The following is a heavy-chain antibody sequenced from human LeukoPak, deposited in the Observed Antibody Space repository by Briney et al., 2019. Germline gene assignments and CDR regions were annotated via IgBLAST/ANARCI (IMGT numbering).Heavy chain of an antibody. CDR1: GGTFTTYS. V-gene: IGHV1-69*05. CDR2: IIPVSGTT. CDR3: AREDFSNYLNNAFDI. Sequence: ASVKVSCKASGGTFTTYSISWVRQAPGQGLEWLGNIIPVSGTTDYAQKFQGRVTITTDESTRTTYLELNSLRSDDTAVYYCAREDFSNYLNNAFDIWGQGTRVTVPS. J-gene: IGHJ3*02. D-gene: IGHD4-11*01.